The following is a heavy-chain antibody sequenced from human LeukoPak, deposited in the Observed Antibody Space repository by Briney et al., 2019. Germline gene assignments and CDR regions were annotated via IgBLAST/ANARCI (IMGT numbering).Heavy chain of an antibody. CDR1: GFTFSTYL. D-gene: IGHD1-26*01. Sequence: GGSLRLSCAASGFTFSTYLMSWVRQAPGKGLEWVSSISGSSTYIYYADSVKGRCTISRDNAKNSLYLQMNSLRAEDTAVYYCARDKRGANWFDPWGQGTLVTVSS. CDR2: ISGSSTYI. J-gene: IGHJ5*02. CDR3: ARDKRGANWFDP. V-gene: IGHV3-21*01.